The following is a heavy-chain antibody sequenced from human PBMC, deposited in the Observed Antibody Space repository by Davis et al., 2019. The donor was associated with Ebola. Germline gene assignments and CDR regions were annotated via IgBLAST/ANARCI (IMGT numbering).Heavy chain of an antibody. CDR1: GFTFSSYG. Sequence: PGGSLRLSCAASGFTFSSYGMHWVRQAPGKGLEWVAVIWYDGSNKYYADSVKGRFTISRDNSKNTLYLQMNSLRAEDTAVYYCARDRGYYYYYYGMDVWGQGTTVTVSS. V-gene: IGHV3-30*19. CDR2: IWYDGSNK. D-gene: IGHD1-26*01. J-gene: IGHJ6*02. CDR3: ARDRGYYYYYYGMDV.